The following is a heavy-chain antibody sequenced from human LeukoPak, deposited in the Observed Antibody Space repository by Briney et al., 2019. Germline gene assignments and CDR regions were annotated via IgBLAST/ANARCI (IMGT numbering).Heavy chain of an antibody. V-gene: IGHV1-2*02. CDR2: INPNSGGT. Sequence: ASVKVSCKASGYTFTGYYMHLVRQAPGQGLEWMGWINPNSGGTNYAQKFQGRVTMTRDTSISTAYMELSRLRSDDTAVYYCARGGPIQLWLRGSHWFDPWGQGTLVTVSS. J-gene: IGHJ5*02. CDR3: ARGGPIQLWLRGSHWFDP. CDR1: GYTFTGYY. D-gene: IGHD5-18*01.